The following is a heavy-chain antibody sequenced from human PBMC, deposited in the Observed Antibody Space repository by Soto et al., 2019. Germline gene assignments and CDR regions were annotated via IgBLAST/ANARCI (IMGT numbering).Heavy chain of an antibody. V-gene: IGHV1-69*01. CDR2: IIPIFGTA. D-gene: IGHD3-9*01. CDR1: GGTFSSYA. Sequence: QVQLVQSGAEVKKPGSSVKVSCKASGGTFSSYAISWVRQAPGQGLEWMGGIIPIFGTANYAQKFQGRVTITADESTRTAYMELSSLRSEDTAVYYCASWFDWSYYYYYCGMDVWGQGTTVTVSS. CDR3: ASWFDWSYYYYYCGMDV. J-gene: IGHJ6*02.